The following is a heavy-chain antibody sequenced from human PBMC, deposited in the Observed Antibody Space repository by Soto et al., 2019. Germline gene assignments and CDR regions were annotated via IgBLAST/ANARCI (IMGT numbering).Heavy chain of an antibody. Sequence: QVQLVQSGAEVKKPGSSVKVSCKASGGTFSSYAISWVRQAPGQGLEWMGVIIPIFGTANYAQKFQGRVTITADESTSTAYMELSSLRSEDTAVYYCASLLWFGVAASLSWCDPWGQGALVTVSS. D-gene: IGHD3-10*01. CDR3: ASLLWFGVAASLSWCDP. CDR1: GGTFSSYA. V-gene: IGHV1-69*01. J-gene: IGHJ5*02. CDR2: IIPIFGTA.